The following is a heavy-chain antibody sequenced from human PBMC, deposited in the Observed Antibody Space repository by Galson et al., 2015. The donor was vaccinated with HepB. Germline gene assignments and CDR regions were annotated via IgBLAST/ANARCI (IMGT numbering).Heavy chain of an antibody. V-gene: IGHV1-46*04. CDR3: ARGWVRGVIRQTTPTEDFDY. J-gene: IGHJ4*02. CDR2: INPSGGST. Sequence: SVKVSCKASGYTFTSYYMHWVRQAPGQGLEWMGIINPSGGSTSYAQKLQGRVTMTRDTSTSTVYMELSSLRSEDTAVYYCARGWVRGVIRQTTPTEDFDYWGQGTLVTVSS. D-gene: IGHD3-10*01. CDR1: GYTFTSYY.